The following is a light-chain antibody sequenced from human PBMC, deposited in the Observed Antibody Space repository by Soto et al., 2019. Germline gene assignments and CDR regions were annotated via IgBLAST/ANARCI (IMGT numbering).Light chain of an antibody. CDR3: QHYNSYSEA. V-gene: IGKV3-15*01. Sequence: EIVLTQSPGTLSLSPGERVTLSCLASQSVNRQVLWYQHRPGQAPRLLIYGASTRATGISVRFSGSGSGTEFTLTISSLQPDDFATYYCQHYNSYSEAFGQGTKVDIK. CDR1: QSVNRQ. CDR2: GAS. J-gene: IGKJ1*01.